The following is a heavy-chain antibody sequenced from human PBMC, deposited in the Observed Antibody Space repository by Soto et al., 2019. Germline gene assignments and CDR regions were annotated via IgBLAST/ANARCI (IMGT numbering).Heavy chain of an antibody. J-gene: IGHJ6*02. CDR1: GGSTSSGGYY. CDR2: IYYSGST. Sequence: QVQLQESGPGLVKPSQTLSLTCTVSGGSTSSGGYYWSWLRQHPGKGLEWIGYIYYSGSTYYNPSLKSRVTISVDTSKNQFSLKLSSVTAADTAVYYCAREIVGDLYGMDVWGQGTTVTVSS. CDR3: AREIVGDLYGMDV. V-gene: IGHV4-31*03. D-gene: IGHD1-26*01.